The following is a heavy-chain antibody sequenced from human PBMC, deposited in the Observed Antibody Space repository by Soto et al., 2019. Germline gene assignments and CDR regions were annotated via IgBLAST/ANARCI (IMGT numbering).Heavy chain of an antibody. J-gene: IGHJ6*03. CDR1: GGSISSSSYY. CDR2: IYYSGST. CDR3: ARGKGVWYQLPYMDV. V-gene: IGHV4-39*07. Sequence: SETLSLTCTVSGGSISSSSYYWGWIRQPPGKGLEWIGSIYYSGSTYYNPSLKSRVTISVDTSKNQFSLKLSSVTAADTAVYYCARGKGVWYQLPYMDVWGKGTTVTVSS. D-gene: IGHD2-2*01.